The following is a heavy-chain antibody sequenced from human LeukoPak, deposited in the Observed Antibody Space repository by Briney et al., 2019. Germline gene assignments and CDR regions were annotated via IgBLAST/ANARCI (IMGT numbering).Heavy chain of an antibody. D-gene: IGHD3-10*01. CDR1: GFTFSSYG. J-gene: IGHJ6*02. Sequence: PGGSLRLSCAASGFTFSSYGMHWVRQAPGKGLEWVAVIWYDGSNKYYVDSVKGRFTISRDNSKNTLYLQMNSLRAEDTAVYYCARDQESSFYGMDVWGQGTTVTVSS. V-gene: IGHV3-33*01. CDR2: IWYDGSNK. CDR3: ARDQESSFYGMDV.